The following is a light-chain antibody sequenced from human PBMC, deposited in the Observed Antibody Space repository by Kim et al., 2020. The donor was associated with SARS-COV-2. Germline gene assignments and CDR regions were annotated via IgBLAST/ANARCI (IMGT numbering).Light chain of an antibody. Sequence: SITRTSTGTSSDVGGYNYVSWYQLHPGKAPKLMIYDVSKRPSGVSNRFSGSKSGNTASLTISGLQAEDEADYYCSSYTSSSTSVVFGGGTQLTVL. CDR3: SSYTSSSTSVV. CDR2: DVS. J-gene: IGLJ2*01. V-gene: IGLV2-14*04. CDR1: SSDVGGYNY.